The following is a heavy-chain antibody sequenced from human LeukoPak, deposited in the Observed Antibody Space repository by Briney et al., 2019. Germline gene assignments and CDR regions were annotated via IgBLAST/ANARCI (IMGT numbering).Heavy chain of an antibody. Sequence: PSETLSLTCTVSGGSISSYYWSWIRQPPGKGLEWIGYIYYSGSTNYNPSLKSRVTISVDTSKNQFSLKLSSVTAADTAVYYCARRPLGRVCRFDYWGQGTLVTVSS. V-gene: IGHV4-59*12. J-gene: IGHJ4*02. CDR2: IYYSGST. CDR3: ARRPLGRVCRFDY. CDR1: GGSISSYY. D-gene: IGHD2-2*01.